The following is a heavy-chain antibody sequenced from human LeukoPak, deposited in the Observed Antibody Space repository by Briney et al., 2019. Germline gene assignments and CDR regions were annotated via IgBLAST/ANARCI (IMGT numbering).Heavy chain of an antibody. J-gene: IGHJ6*02. CDR2: INSDGSST. CDR1: GFTFSSYW. Sequence: GGSLRLSCAASGFTFSSYWMHWVRQAPGKGLVWVSRINSDGSSTSYAASVKGRFTISRDNAKNTLYLQMNSLRAEDTAVYYCARDGHSSGWYTFSYYYYYGMDVWGQGTTVTVSS. V-gene: IGHV3-74*01. CDR3: ARDGHSSGWYTFSYYYYYGMDV. D-gene: IGHD6-19*01.